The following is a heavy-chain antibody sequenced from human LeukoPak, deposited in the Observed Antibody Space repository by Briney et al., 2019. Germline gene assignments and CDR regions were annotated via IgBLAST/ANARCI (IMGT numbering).Heavy chain of an antibody. J-gene: IGHJ4*02. CDR3: ARLPGYCTGGSCYFDY. CDR1: GYRFTNYW. D-gene: IGHD2-15*01. CDR2: IYPGDSDT. V-gene: IGHV5-51*01. Sequence: GESLKIYCQGSGYRFTNYWIGWVRQMPGKGLEWMGIIYPGDSDTRYSPSFQGQVTFSADKSISSSYLQWSSMKASDTAMYYCARLPGYCTGGSCYFDYWGQGTLVTVSS.